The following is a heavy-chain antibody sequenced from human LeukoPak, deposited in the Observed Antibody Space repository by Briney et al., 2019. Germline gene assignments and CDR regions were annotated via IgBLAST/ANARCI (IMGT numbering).Heavy chain of an antibody. D-gene: IGHD3-22*01. V-gene: IGHV3-74*01. CDR1: GFTFSSYW. Sequence: GSLRLSCAASGFTFSSYWMHWVRQAPGKGLVWVSRINSDGSSTSYADSVKGRFTISRDNAKNTLYLQMNSLRAEDTAVYYCARSYYYDSSGSTPLDYWGQGTLVTVSS. CDR3: ARSYYYDSSGSTPLDY. J-gene: IGHJ4*02. CDR2: INSDGSST.